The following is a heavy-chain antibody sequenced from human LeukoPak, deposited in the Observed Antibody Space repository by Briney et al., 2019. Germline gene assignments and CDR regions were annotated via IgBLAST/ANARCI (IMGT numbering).Heavy chain of an antibody. V-gene: IGHV1-2*02. CDR2: INPNSGGT. CDR3: AREAGITGTFFDY. J-gene: IGHJ4*02. CDR1: GYTFTGYC. D-gene: IGHD1-20*01. Sequence: ASVKVSCKASGYTFTGYCMHWVRQAPGQGLEWMGWINPNSGGTNYAQKFQGRVTMTRDTSINTAYMELSSLRSDDTAVYYCAREAGITGTFFDYWGQGILVTVSS.